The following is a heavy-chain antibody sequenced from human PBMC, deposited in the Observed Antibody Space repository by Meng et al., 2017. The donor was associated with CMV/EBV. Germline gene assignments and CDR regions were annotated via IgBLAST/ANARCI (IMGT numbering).Heavy chain of an antibody. J-gene: IGHJ4*02. Sequence: ASVKVSCKASGYTFTSYYMHWVRQAPGQGLEWMGIINPSGGSTSYAQKFQGRVTMTRDTSKNQFSLKLSSVTAADTAVYYCARVFFGVVSGVDYWGQGTLVTVSS. CDR2: INPSGGST. CDR3: ARVFFGVVSGVDY. D-gene: IGHD3-3*01. V-gene: IGHV1-46*01. CDR1: GYTFTSYY.